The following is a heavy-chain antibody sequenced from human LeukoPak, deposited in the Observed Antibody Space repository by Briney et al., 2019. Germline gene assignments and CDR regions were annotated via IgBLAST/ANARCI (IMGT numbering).Heavy chain of an antibody. J-gene: IGHJ5*01. CDR1: AFTFSIYG. V-gene: IGHV3-30*18. CDR3: AKYYYDSSGYSALGS. CDR2: ISYDGSKT. Sequence: PGGSLRLSCVASAFTFSIYGMHWVRQAPGKGLEWVAVISYDGSKTYYADSVKGRFTISRDNSKNTLYLQMNSLRAEDTAAYFCAKYYYDSSGYSALGSWGQGTLVTVSS. D-gene: IGHD3-22*01.